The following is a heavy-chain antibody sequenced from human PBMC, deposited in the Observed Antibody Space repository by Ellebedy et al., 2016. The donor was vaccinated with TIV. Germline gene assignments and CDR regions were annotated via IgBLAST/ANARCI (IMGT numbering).Heavy chain of an antibody. J-gene: IGHJ4*02. CDR3: ARLSNWGSWELDS. Sequence: SETLSLXXAVSGGSISSRHWWNWVRQAPGKGLEWIGELSHSGNTKYNQSLKSRVTIIVDTSKKQISLILTSVTAADTAVYYCARLSNWGSWELDSWGQGTLVTVSS. CDR2: LSHSGNT. V-gene: IGHV4-4*02. CDR1: GGSISSRHW. D-gene: IGHD7-27*01.